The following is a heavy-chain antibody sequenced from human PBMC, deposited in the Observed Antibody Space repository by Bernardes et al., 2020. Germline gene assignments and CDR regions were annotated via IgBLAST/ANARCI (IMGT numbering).Heavy chain of an antibody. CDR2: IKQDGSEK. D-gene: IGHD5-12*01. J-gene: IGHJ6*02. CDR1: GFTFSSYW. CDR3: ARDLWLRSGAPSFRYYYYGMDV. V-gene: IGHV3-7*04. Sequence: GGSLRLSCAASGFTFSSYWMSWVRQAPGKGLEWVANIKQDGSEKYYVDSVKGRFTISRDNAKNSLYLQMNSLRAEDTAVYYCARDLWLRSGAPSFRYYYYGMDVWGQGTTVTVSS.